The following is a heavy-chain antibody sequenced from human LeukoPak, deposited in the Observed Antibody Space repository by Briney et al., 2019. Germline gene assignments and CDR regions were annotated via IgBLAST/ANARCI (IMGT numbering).Heavy chain of an antibody. CDR2: IYPGDSDT. V-gene: IGHV5-51*01. J-gene: IGHJ6*03. Sequence: GESLKISCKASGYTFTGDWIGWVRQMPGKGLEWMGIIYPGDSDTKYNAPFQGQVTISADKSICTAYLQWGSLKASDTATYYCARPALYCSSTVCPPYMDVWGKGTTVTVSS. CDR1: GYTFTGDW. CDR3: ARPALYCSSTVCPPYMDV. D-gene: IGHD2-2*01.